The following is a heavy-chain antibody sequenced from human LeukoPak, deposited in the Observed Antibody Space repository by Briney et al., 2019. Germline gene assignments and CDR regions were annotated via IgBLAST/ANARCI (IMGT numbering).Heavy chain of an antibody. CDR3: ARGRRSSLVY. CDR2: INHSGST. J-gene: IGHJ4*02. V-gene: IGHV4-34*01. Sequence: SETLSLTCAVYGGSFSGYYWSWIRQPPGKGLEWIGEINHSGSTNYNPSLKSRVTISVDTSKNQFSLKLSSVTAADTAVYYCARGRRSSLVYWGQGTLVTISP. CDR1: GGSFSGYY. D-gene: IGHD6-13*01.